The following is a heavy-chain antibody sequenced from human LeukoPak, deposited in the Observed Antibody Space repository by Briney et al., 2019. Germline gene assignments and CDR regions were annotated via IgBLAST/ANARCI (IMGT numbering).Heavy chain of an antibody. CDR3: AKDTNYGDYEADGMDV. Sequence: GGSLRLSCAASGFTFSSYGMHWVRQAPGKGLEWVAVIWYDDSNKYYADSVKGRFTISRDNSKNTLYLQMNSLRAEDTAEYYCAKDTNYGDYEADGMDVWGQGTTVTVSS. D-gene: IGHD4-17*01. CDR2: IWYDDSNK. J-gene: IGHJ6*02. CDR1: GFTFSSYG. V-gene: IGHV3-33*06.